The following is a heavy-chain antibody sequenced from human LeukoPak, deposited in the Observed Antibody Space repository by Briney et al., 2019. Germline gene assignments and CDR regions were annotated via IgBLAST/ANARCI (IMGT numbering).Heavy chain of an antibody. CDR3: TRDSGTYNWFDP. Sequence: GGSLKLSCAASGFTFSGSAIHWVRQSSGKGLEWVGQIDKKDKGYASATAYAASVKGRFTISRDDSINTAYLQMKSLKTEDTALYYCTRDSGTYNWFDPWGQGTLVTVSS. CDR1: GFTFSGSA. CDR2: IDKKDKGYASAT. J-gene: IGHJ5*02. D-gene: IGHD1-26*01. V-gene: IGHV3-73*01.